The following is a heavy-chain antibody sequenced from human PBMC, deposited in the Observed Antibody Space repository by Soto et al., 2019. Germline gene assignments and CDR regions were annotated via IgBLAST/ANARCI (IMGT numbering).Heavy chain of an antibody. D-gene: IGHD3-3*01. J-gene: IGHJ4*02. CDR2: IKSKTDGGTT. Sequence: EVQLVESGGGLVKPGGSLRLSCAASGFTFSNAWMNWVRQAPGKGLEWVGRIKSKTDGGTTDYAAPVKGRFTISRDDSKNTLYLQMNSLKTEDTAVYYCTTDQWIEDFWSGYPFDYWGQGTLVTVSS. CDR3: TTDQWIEDFWSGYPFDY. V-gene: IGHV3-15*07. CDR1: GFTFSNAW.